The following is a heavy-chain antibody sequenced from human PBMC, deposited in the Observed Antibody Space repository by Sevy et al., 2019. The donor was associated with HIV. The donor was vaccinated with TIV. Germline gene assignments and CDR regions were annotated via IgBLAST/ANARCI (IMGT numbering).Heavy chain of an antibody. Sequence: GGTLKISCKGSGYSFTSYWIGWVRQMPGKGLEWMGIIYPGDSDTRYSTSFQGPVTISADKSISTAYPQWSSLKASDTAMYDCARLLKTIFGVVAPQVYFYGMDVWGQGTTVTV. CDR1: GYSFTSYW. CDR2: IYPGDSDT. V-gene: IGHV5-51*01. D-gene: IGHD3-3*01. J-gene: IGHJ6*02. CDR3: ARLLKTIFGVVAPQVYFYGMDV.